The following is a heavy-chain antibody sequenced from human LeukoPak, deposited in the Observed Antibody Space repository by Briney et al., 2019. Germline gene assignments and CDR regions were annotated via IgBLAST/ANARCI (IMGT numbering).Heavy chain of an antibody. J-gene: IGHJ4*02. CDR1: GFTASSNY. Sequence: GGSLRLSCAASGFTASSNYMSWVRQAPGKGLEWVSVISWNSGSIDYADSVKGRFTISRDNAKNSLYLQMNSLRAEDTALYYCAKAQYYYDSSGYNVFDYWGQGTLVTVSS. D-gene: IGHD3-22*01. CDR2: ISWNSGSI. CDR3: AKAQYYYDSSGYNVFDY. V-gene: IGHV3-9*02.